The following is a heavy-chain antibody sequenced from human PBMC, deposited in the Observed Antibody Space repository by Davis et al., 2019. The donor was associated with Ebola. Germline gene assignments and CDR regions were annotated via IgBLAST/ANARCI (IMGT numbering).Heavy chain of an antibody. CDR1: GFTFSNAW. V-gene: IGHV3-15*07. D-gene: IGHD4-17*01. CDR2: IKSKTDGGTT. Sequence: GESLKISCAASGFTFSNAWMNWVRQAPGKGLEWAGRIKSKTDGGTTDYAAPVKGRFTISRDDSKNTLYLQMNSLKTEDTAVYYCARVGTTVTTFDYWGQGTLGTVSS. CDR3: ARVGTTVTTFDY. J-gene: IGHJ4*02.